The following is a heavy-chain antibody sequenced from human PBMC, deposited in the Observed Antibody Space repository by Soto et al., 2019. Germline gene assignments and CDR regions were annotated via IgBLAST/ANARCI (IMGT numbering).Heavy chain of an antibody. CDR2: IYNTGST. D-gene: IGHD3-10*01. J-gene: IGHJ4*02. V-gene: IGHV4-59*08. CDR3: ASRNYYGSGSYHYYFDY. Sequence: PGRGLEWIGYIYNTGSTNYNPSLKSRVTISVDTSKNQFSLKLSSVTAADTAVYYCASRNYYGSGSYHYYFDYWGQGTLVSVSS.